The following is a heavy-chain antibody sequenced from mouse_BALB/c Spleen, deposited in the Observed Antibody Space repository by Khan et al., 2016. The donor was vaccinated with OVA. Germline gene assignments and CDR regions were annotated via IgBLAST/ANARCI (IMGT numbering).Heavy chain of an antibody. V-gene: IGHV1S34*01. CDR2: ISGYNGGP. CDR1: GYSFTGYY. CDR3: ARWGYDVRRSYGMDY. D-gene: IGHD2-14*01. Sequence: LVKTGASVKISCKASGYSFTGYYIHWVKQSHGKCLEWIGYISGYNGGPTYNQKFTGKARFTVDPSSRTAYMQFNSLSSEDSAVYFCARWGYDVRRSYGMDYWGQGTSVTVSS. J-gene: IGHJ4*01.